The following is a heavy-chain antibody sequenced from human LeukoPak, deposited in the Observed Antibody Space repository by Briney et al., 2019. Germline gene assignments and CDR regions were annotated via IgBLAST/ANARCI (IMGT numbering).Heavy chain of an antibody. J-gene: IGHJ4*02. D-gene: IGHD2-8*01. CDR2: ISHSGST. CDR3: ARESYCSNGVCSPGNFDF. CDR1: GGSFSGYY. V-gene: IGHV4-34*01. Sequence: SETLSLTCAVYGGSFSGYYWSWIRQPPGKGLEWIGEISHSGSTNYNPSLKSRVTISVDTSKDHFSLKLTSLTAADTAVYYCARESYCSNGVCSPGNFDFWGQGTLVTVSS.